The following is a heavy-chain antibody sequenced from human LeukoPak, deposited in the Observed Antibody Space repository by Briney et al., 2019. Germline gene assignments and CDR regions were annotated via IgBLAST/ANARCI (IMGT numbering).Heavy chain of an antibody. CDR2: IYYSGST. CDR3: ARFHTSGYYRHFDF. D-gene: IGHD3-22*01. CDR1: GDSISSNF. Sequence: PSETLSLTCTVSGDSISSNFWSWIRQSPGKGLEWIAYIYYSGSTYYNPSLKSRVTISVDTSKNQFSLKLSSVTAADTAVYYCARFHTSGYYRHFDFWGQGTLVTVSS. V-gene: IGHV4-59*06. J-gene: IGHJ4*02.